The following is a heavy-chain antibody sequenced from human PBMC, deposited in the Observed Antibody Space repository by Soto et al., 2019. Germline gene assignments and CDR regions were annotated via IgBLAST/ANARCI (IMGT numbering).Heavy chain of an antibody. D-gene: IGHD3-10*01. V-gene: IGHV1-18*01. Sequence: GASVKVSCKASGYTFTSYGISRVRQAPGQGLEWMGWISAYNGNTNYAQKLQGRVTMTTDTSTSTAYMELRSLRSDDTAVYYCARDRGDGYNYIPYYFDYWGQGTLVTVSS. CDR3: ARDRGDGYNYIPYYFDY. CDR2: ISAYNGNT. J-gene: IGHJ4*02. CDR1: GYTFTSYG.